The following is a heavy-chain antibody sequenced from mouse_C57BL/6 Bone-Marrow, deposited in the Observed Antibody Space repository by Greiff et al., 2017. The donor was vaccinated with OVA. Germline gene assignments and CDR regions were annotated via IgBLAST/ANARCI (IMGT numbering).Heavy chain of an antibody. CDR1: GYTFTSYD. Sequence: QVQLKQSGPELVKPGASVKLSCKASGYTFTSYDINWVKQRPGQGLEWIGWIYPRDGSTKYNEKFKGKATLTVDTSSSTAYLELHSLTSEDSAVYFCARSGDGSNWYFDVWGTGTTVTVSS. V-gene: IGHV1-85*01. CDR2: IYPRDGST. CDR3: ARSGDGSNWYFDV. D-gene: IGHD2-3*01. J-gene: IGHJ1*03.